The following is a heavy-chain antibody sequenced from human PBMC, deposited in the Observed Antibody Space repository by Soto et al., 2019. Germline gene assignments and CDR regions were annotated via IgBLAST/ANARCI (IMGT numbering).Heavy chain of an antibody. V-gene: IGHV1-8*01. CDR3: AREPYSYGYGAYYYGMDV. CDR1: GYTFTSYV. J-gene: IGHJ6*02. Sequence: GASVKVSCKASGYTFTSYVFNLVRQATGQGLEWMGWMNPNSGNTGYAQKFQGRVTMTRNPSISTAYMELSSLRSEDTAVYYCAREPYSYGYGAYYYGMDVWGQGTTVTVSS. D-gene: IGHD5-18*01. CDR2: MNPNSGNT.